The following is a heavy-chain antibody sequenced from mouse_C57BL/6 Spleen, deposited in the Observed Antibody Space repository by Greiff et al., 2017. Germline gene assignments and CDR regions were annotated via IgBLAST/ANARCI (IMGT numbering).Heavy chain of an antibody. CDR2: INPNNGGT. D-gene: IGHD2-3*01. J-gene: IGHJ1*03. Sequence: EVQLQQSGPELVKPGASVKISCKASGYTFTDYYMNWVKQSHGKSLEWIGDINPNNGGTSYNQKFKGKATLTVDKSSSTAYMELRSLTSEDSAVYYCARYDDYGWYFDVWGTGTTVTVSS. V-gene: IGHV1-26*01. CDR3: ARYDDYGWYFDV. CDR1: GYTFTDYY.